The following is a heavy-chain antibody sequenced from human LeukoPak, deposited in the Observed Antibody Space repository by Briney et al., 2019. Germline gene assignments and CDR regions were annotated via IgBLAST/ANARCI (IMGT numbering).Heavy chain of an antibody. J-gene: IGHJ4*02. CDR2: IYYSGST. Sequence: SETLSLICTVSGGSISSYYWSWIRQPPGKGLEWIGYIYYSGSTNYNPSLKSRVTISVDTSKNQFSLKLSSVTAADTAVYYCARRDPPYFDYWGQGTLVTVFS. CDR1: GGSISSYY. CDR3: ARRDPPYFDY. V-gene: IGHV4-59*08.